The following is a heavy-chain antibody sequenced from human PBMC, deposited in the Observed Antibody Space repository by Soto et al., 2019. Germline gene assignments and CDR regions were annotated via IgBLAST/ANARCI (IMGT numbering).Heavy chain of an antibody. Sequence: LSETLSLTCTVSGGSISSSSYYWGWIRQPPGKGLEWIGSIYYSGSTYYNPSLKSRVTISVDTSKNQFSLKLSSVTAADTAVYYCARHNYGDYSFDYWGQGTLVTVSS. D-gene: IGHD4-17*01. CDR3: ARHNYGDYSFDY. CDR2: IYYSGST. V-gene: IGHV4-39*01. J-gene: IGHJ4*02. CDR1: GGSISSSSYY.